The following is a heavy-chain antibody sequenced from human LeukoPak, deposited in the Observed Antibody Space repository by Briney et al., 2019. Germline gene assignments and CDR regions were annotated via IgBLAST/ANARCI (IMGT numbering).Heavy chain of an antibody. Sequence: ASVKVSSKASGHTFTGYYMHWVRQAPGQGLEWMGWINPNSGGTHDAQKCQGRVTMTRHTSISTAYMELIRLRSDDTAVYYCARESADYYDSSGYYYLVYYFDYWGQGGLVTVSS. CDR3: ARESADYYDSSGYYYLVYYFDY. CDR2: INPNSGGT. D-gene: IGHD3-22*01. J-gene: IGHJ4*02. V-gene: IGHV1-2*02. CDR1: GHTFTGYY.